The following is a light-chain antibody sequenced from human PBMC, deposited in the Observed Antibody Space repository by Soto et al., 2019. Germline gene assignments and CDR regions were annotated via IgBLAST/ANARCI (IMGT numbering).Light chain of an antibody. CDR3: QQCDNLPVT. CDR2: DAS. Sequence: DIQMTQSPSSLSASVGDRVTITCQASQDINNYLNWYQQKPGKAPKLLIYDASNLERGVPSRFSGSGSGTYFTFTISSLQPEDIATYYCQQCDNLPVTFGGGTKVEMK. J-gene: IGKJ4*01. V-gene: IGKV1-33*01. CDR1: QDINNY.